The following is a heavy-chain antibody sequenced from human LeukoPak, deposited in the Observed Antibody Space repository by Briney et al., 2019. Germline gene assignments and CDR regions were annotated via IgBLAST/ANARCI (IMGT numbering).Heavy chain of an antibody. Sequence: GGSLRLSCAASGFTFSDYYMSWIRQAPGKGLEWVSYISSSGSTIYYADSVKGRFTISRDNAKNSLYLQMNSLRAEDTAVYYCARCTVRSRQYGSGSYYKGTFDPWGQGTLVTVSS. D-gene: IGHD3-10*01. CDR2: ISSSGSTI. CDR1: GFTFSDYY. J-gene: IGHJ5*02. CDR3: ARCTVRSRQYGSGSYYKGTFDP. V-gene: IGHV3-11*01.